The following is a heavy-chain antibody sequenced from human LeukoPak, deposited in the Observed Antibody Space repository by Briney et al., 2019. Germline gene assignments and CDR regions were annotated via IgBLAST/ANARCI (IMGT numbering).Heavy chain of an antibody. J-gene: IGHJ4*02. CDR1: GFTFRNFW. CDR2: IKQDGSEK. V-gene: IGHV3-7*01. CDR3: ARGDYGSESYYFDY. D-gene: IGHD3-10*01. Sequence: TGGSLRLACAASGFTFRNFWMSWVRQPPGKGLEWVAYIKQDGSEKYYVDSVKGRFTISRDNAKNSLYLQMSSLRAEDTAVYYCARGDYGSESYYFDYWGQGTLVTVSS.